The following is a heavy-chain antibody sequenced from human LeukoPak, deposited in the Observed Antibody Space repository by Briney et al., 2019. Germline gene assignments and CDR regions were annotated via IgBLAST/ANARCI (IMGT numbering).Heavy chain of an antibody. J-gene: IGHJ1*01. Sequence: PGRSLRLSCAASGFTFSSYAMHWVRQAPGKGLEWVAVISYDGSNKYYADSVKGRFTISRDNSKNTLYLQMNSLRAEDTAVYYCARGSYYYGSGSPLFQHWGQGTLVAVSS. CDR3: ARGSYYYGSGSPLFQH. CDR1: GFTFSSYA. D-gene: IGHD3-10*01. V-gene: IGHV3-30-3*01. CDR2: ISYDGSNK.